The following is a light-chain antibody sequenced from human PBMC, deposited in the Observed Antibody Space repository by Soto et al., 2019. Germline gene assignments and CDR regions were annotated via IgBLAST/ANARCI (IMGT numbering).Light chain of an antibody. V-gene: IGLV2-8*01. CDR3: SSYAGNNNLV. Sequence: QSALTQPPSASGSPGQSVIISCTGTSSDVGGYNYVSWYQQHPGKAPKLIIYEVSKRPSGVPDRFSGSKSGNTASLTVSGLQAEDEADYYCSSYAGNNNLVFGGGTKLTVL. CDR2: EVS. J-gene: IGLJ2*01. CDR1: SSDVGGYNY.